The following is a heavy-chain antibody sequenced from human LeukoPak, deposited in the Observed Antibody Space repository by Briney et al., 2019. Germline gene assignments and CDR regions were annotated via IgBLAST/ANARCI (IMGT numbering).Heavy chain of an antibody. J-gene: IGHJ4*02. Sequence: ASVKVSCKASGYTFTSYGISWVRQAPGQGLEWMGWISAYNGNTNYAQKLQGRVTMTTDTSTSTAYMELRSLRSDDTAVYYCARGADFWSWAPPEVQSRRFDYWGQGTLVTVSS. CDR3: ARGADFWSWAPPEVQSRRFDY. D-gene: IGHD3-3*01. CDR1: GYTFTSYG. CDR2: ISAYNGNT. V-gene: IGHV1-18*01.